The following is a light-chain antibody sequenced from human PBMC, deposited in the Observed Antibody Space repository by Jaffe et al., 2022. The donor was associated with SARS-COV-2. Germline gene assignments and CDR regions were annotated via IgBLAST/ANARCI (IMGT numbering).Light chain of an antibody. CDR3: CSYAGSSTWV. Sequence: QSALTQPASVSGSPGQSITISCTGTSSDVGSNNLVSWYQQRPGKAPKLLIYEGSKRPSGVSNRFSGSKSGNTASLTISGLQAEDEADYYCCSYAGSSTWVFGGGTKLTVL. CDR2: EGS. CDR1: SSDVGSNNL. J-gene: IGLJ3*02. V-gene: IGLV2-23*01.